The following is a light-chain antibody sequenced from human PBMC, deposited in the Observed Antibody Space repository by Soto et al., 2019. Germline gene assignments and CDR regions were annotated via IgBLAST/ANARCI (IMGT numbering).Light chain of an antibody. Sequence: QSVLTQPASVSGSPGQSITISCTGTSSDVGGYNYVSWYQQHPGKAPKLIIYEVSNRPSGVSNRFSGSKSGNTASLTISGLQAEDEADYYCSSYTSSSTPVVFGNGTKVTGL. CDR2: EVS. J-gene: IGLJ1*01. V-gene: IGLV2-14*01. CDR3: SSYTSSSTPVV. CDR1: SSDVGGYNY.